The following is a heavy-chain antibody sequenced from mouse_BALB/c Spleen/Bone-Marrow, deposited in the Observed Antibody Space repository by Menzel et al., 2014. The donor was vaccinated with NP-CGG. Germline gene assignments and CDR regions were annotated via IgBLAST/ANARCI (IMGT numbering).Heavy chain of an antibody. D-gene: IGHD1-1*02. CDR3: ARGWVGYYYAMDY. CDR2: INPGSGGT. CDR1: GYAFTNYL. V-gene: IGHV1-54*01. J-gene: IGHJ4*01. Sequence: VRLQQSGAELVRPGTSVKVSCKASGYAFTNYLIEWVKQRPGQGLEWIGVINPGSGGTNYNEKFKGKATLTADKSSSTAYMQLSSLTSDDSAVYFCARGWVGYYYAMDYWGQGTSVTVSS.